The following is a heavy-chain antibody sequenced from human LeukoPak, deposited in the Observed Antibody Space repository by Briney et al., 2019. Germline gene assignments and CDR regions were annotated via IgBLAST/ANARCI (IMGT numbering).Heavy chain of an antibody. D-gene: IGHD2-2*01. CDR1: GSTFSSYA. CDR3: ARDTAAMYTYYYYGMDV. Sequence: GGSLRLSCAASGSTFSSYAMHWVRQAPGKGLEWVAVISYDGSNKYYADSVKGRFTISGDNSKNTLYLQMNSLRAEDTAVYYCARDTAAMYTYYYYGMDVWGQGTTVTVSS. J-gene: IGHJ6*02. V-gene: IGHV3-30*04. CDR2: ISYDGSNK.